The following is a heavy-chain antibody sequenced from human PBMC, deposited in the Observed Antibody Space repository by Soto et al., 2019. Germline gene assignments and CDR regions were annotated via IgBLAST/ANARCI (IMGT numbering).Heavy chain of an antibody. CDR1: GGTFSSYA. CDR2: IIPIFGTA. V-gene: IGHV1-69*01. D-gene: IGHD2-8*01. J-gene: IGHJ1*01. Sequence: QVQLVQSGAEVKKPGSSVKVSCKASGGTFSSYAISWVRQAPGQGLEWMGGIIPIFGTANYAQKFQGRVTITADESTSTAYLELSSLRSEDTAVYYCARAPHPAGCTNGVCYQATEYFQHWGQGTLVTVSS. CDR3: ARAPHPAGCTNGVCYQATEYFQH.